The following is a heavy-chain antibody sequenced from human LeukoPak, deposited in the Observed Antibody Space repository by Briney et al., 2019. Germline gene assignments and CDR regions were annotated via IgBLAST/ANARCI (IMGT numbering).Heavy chain of an antibody. V-gene: IGHV3-23*01. J-gene: IGHJ4*02. D-gene: IGHD2-21*02. Sequence: GGSLRLSCAASGFTFSSYAMSWVRQAPGKGLEWVSVISGSGGSTYYADSVKGRFTISRDNSKNTLYLQMNSLRAEDTAVYYCAKECGGDCYWAYYFDYWGQGTLVTVSS. CDR1: GFTFSSYA. CDR3: AKECGGDCYWAYYFDY. CDR2: ISGSGGST.